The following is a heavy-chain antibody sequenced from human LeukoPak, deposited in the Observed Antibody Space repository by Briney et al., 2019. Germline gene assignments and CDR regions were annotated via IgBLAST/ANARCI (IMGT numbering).Heavy chain of an antibody. Sequence: SGGSLRLSCAASGFTFTSYAMSWIHQAPGKGLEWVSAISGGGEDTYYPDSVKGRFTISRDNSKNTLYLQMNSLRAEDTAIYYCAKPRAMTTGVGRYFDLWGRGTLVTVSS. CDR2: ISGGGEDT. J-gene: IGHJ2*01. CDR3: AKPRAMTTGVGRYFDL. CDR1: GFTFTSYA. V-gene: IGHV3-23*01. D-gene: IGHD1-1*01.